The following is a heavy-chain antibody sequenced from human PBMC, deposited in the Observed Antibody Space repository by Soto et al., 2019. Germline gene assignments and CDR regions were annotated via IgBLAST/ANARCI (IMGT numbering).Heavy chain of an antibody. D-gene: IGHD6-19*01. CDR3: ARDSSGWYLTPGVDYYYYYGMDV. Sequence: PGESLRLSCAASGFTFSSYGMHWVRQAPGKGLEWVADIWYDGSNKYYADSVKGRFTISRDNSKNTLYLQMNSLRAEDTAVYYCARDSSGWYLTPGVDYYYYYGMDVWGQGTTVTVSS. V-gene: IGHV3-33*01. J-gene: IGHJ6*02. CDR2: IWYDGSNK. CDR1: GFTFSSYG.